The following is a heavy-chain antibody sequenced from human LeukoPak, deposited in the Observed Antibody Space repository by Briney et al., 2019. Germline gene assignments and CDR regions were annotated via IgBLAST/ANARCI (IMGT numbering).Heavy chain of an antibody. Sequence: GGSLRLSCAASGFTFTIYSMNWVRQAPGKGLEWVSTISGGGGSTYYADSVKGRFTISRDNSKNTLYLQVNSLRAEDTAVYYCAKGGKWDVTPFDYWGQGTLVTVSS. D-gene: IGHD1-26*01. CDR3: AKGGKWDVTPFDY. J-gene: IGHJ4*02. CDR1: GFTFTIYS. V-gene: IGHV3-23*01. CDR2: ISGGGGST.